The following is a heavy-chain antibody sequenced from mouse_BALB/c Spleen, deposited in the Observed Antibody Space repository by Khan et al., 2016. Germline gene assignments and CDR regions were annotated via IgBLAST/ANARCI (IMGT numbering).Heavy chain of an antibody. CDR2: INPYNGDT. Sequence: VRLQQSGPELVKPGASVKISCKASGYSFTGYFMNWVMQSHGKSLEWIGRINPYNGDTFYNQKFKGKATLTVDKSSSTAHMELRSLASGDSAVYYCARSRAPYYGNYVGFDYWGQGTTLTVSS. CDR1: GYSFTGYF. CDR3: ARSRAPYYGNYVGFDY. D-gene: IGHD2-10*01. V-gene: IGHV1-20*02. J-gene: IGHJ2*01.